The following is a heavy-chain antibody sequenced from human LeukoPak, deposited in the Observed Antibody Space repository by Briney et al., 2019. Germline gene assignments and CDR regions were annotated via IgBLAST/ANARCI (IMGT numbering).Heavy chain of an antibody. J-gene: IGHJ4*02. V-gene: IGHV1-18*01. CDR1: GYTFTSYG. CDR3: ARVWRGYSSSGYGDY. D-gene: IGHD6-13*01. Sequence: ASVKVSCKASGYTFTSYGISWVRQAPGQGRKWMGWISAYNGNTNYAQKLQGRVTMTTDTSTNTAYMELRSLRSDDTAVYYCARVWRGYSSSGYGDYWGQGTLVTVSS. CDR2: ISAYNGNT.